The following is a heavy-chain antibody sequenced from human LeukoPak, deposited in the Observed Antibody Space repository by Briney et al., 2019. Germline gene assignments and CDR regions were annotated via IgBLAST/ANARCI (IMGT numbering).Heavy chain of an antibody. D-gene: IGHD3-9*01. V-gene: IGHV4-39*01. J-gene: IGHJ3*02. CDR1: GGSISSSSYY. Sequence: PSETLSLTCTVSGGSISSSSYYWGWIRQPPGKGLEWIGSIYYSGSTYYNPSLKSRVTISVDTSKNQFSLKLSSVTAADTAMYYCARQYYDILTGRHDAFDIWGQGTMVTVSS. CDR3: ARQYYDILTGRHDAFDI. CDR2: IYYSGST.